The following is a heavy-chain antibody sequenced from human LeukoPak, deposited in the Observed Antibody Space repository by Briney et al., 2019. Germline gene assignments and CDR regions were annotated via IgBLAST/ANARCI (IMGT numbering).Heavy chain of an antibody. Sequence: SETLSLTCTVSAHSISSGYYWGWIRQPPGKGLERIGSIYHSGNTYYNPSLKSRVTISVDTSKNQFSLKLSSVTAADTAVYYCARGYDILTGNWFDPWGQGTLVTVSS. J-gene: IGHJ5*02. V-gene: IGHV4-38-2*02. D-gene: IGHD3-9*01. CDR2: IYHSGNT. CDR1: AHSISSGYY. CDR3: ARGYDILTGNWFDP.